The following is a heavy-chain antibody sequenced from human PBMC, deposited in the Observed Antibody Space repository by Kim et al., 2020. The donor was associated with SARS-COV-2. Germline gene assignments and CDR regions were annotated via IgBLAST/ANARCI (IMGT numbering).Heavy chain of an antibody. CDR2: INTNTGNP. J-gene: IGHJ3*02. D-gene: IGHD3-22*01. CDR1: GYTFTSYA. CDR3: AREYYDSSGYYRRLDAFDI. Sequence: ASVKVSCKASGYTFTSYAMNWVRQAPGQGLEWMGWINTNTGNPTYAQGFTGRFVFSLDTSVSTAYLQISSLKAEDTAVYYCAREYYDSSGYYRRLDAFDIWGQGTMVTVSS. V-gene: IGHV7-4-1*02.